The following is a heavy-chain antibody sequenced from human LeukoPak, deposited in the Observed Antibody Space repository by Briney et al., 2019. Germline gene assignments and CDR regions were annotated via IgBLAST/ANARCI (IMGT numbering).Heavy chain of an antibody. D-gene: IGHD1-26*01. CDR1: GFTFSSYA. Sequence: GGSLRLSCAASGFTFSSYAMHWVRQAPGKGLEWVAVISYDRSNKYYADSVKGRFAISRDNSKNTLYLQMNSLRAEDTAVYYCARASGSYWAGIGYWGQGTLVTVSS. V-gene: IGHV3-30*09. J-gene: IGHJ4*02. CDR3: ARASGSYWAGIGY. CDR2: ISYDRSNK.